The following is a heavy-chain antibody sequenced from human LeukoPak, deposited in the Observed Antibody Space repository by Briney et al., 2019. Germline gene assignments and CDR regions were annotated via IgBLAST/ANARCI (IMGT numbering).Heavy chain of an antibody. D-gene: IGHD3-16*01. V-gene: IGHV1-69*05. CDR3: ARGGNYDSPFDY. CDR1: GGTFSSYA. Sequence: SVKVSCKASGGTFSSYAISWVRQAPGQGLEWMGGIIPIFGTANHAQKFQGRVTITTDESTSTAYMELSSLRSEDTAVYYCARGGNYDSPFDYWGQGTLVTVSS. J-gene: IGHJ4*02. CDR2: IIPIFGTA.